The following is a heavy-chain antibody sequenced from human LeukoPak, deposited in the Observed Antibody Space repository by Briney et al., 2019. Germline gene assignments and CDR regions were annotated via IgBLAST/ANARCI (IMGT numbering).Heavy chain of an antibody. V-gene: IGHV4-30-4*01. CDR2: MYYSGST. CDR3: SRPYYYDSRIDP. J-gene: IGHJ5*02. D-gene: IGHD3-22*01. Sequence: SETLSSTCTVSGGSISSGDYYWSWIRQPPGKGLEWIAYMYYSGSTYYNPSLKSRVTMSADTSKNQLSLKLSSVTAAGTAVYYCSRPYYYDSRIDPWGQGILVTVSS. CDR1: GGSISSGDYY.